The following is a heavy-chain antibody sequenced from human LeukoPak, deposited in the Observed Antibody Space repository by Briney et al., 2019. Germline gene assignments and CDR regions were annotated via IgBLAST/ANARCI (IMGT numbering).Heavy chain of an antibody. J-gene: IGHJ4*02. D-gene: IGHD4/OR15-4a*01. CDR3: ARDEYGGPFDY. V-gene: IGHV4-59*01. Sequence: SETLSLTCTVSGGSINNYYWNWIRQPPGKGLEWIGYMSYSGNTYYNPSLKSRVTISVDMSKNQFYLQMSSVTAEDTAVYYCARDEYGGPFDYWGQGALVTVSS. CDR1: GGSINNYY. CDR2: MSYSGNT.